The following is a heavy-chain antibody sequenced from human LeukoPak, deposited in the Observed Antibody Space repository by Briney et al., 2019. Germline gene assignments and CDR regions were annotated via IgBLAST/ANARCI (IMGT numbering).Heavy chain of an antibody. D-gene: IGHD3-3*01. CDR1: GYSISSGYY. Sequence: SETLSLTCTVSGYSISSGYYWGWIRQPPGKGLEWIGSIYHSGSTYYNPSLKSRVTISVDTSKNQFSLKLSSVTAADTAVYYCARVRVNHDFWSGYSDYWGQGTLVTVSS. CDR2: IYHSGST. J-gene: IGHJ4*02. V-gene: IGHV4-38-2*02. CDR3: ARVRVNHDFWSGYSDY.